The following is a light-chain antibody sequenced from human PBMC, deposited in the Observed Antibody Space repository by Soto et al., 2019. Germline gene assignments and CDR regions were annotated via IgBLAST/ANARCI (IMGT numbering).Light chain of an antibody. J-gene: IGLJ1*01. Sequence: QSVLTQPTSVSGAPGQRVTISCTGSSSNIGAGYDVHWYQRLPGTAPKLLIYGNTNRPSGVPDRFSGSKSDTSASLAITGLQAEDEADYYCQSYDSSLLTYVFGTGTKLTVL. CDR3: QSYDSSLLTYV. V-gene: IGLV1-40*01. CDR2: GNT. CDR1: SSNIGAGYD.